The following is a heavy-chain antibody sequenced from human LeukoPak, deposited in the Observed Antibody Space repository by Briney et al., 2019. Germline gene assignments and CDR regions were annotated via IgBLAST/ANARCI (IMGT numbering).Heavy chain of an antibody. CDR1: GYTFTSYY. J-gene: IGHJ4*02. D-gene: IGHD5-24*01. CDR3: ATDAGPDGFDY. Sequence: GASVKVSCKASGYTFTSYYMHWVRQAPGQGLEWMGIINLSGGSTSYAQKFQGRVTMTRDTSTSTVYMELSSLRSEDTAVYYCATDAGPDGFDYWGQGTLVTVSS. V-gene: IGHV1-46*01. CDR2: INLSGGST.